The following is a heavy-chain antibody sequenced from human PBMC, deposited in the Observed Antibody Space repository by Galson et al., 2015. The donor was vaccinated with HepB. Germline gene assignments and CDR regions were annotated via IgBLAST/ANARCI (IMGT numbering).Heavy chain of an antibody. V-gene: IGHV3-33*01. CDR1: GFTFSSYG. CDR2: IWYDGSNK. CDR3: ASSSGDGDYDYFDY. J-gene: IGHJ4*02. Sequence: SLRLSCAASGFTFSSYGMHWVRQAPGKGLEWVAVIWYDGSNKYYADSVKGRFTISRDNSKNTLYLQMNSLRAEDTAVYYCASSSGDGDYDYFDYWGQGTLVTVSS. D-gene: IGHD4-17*01.